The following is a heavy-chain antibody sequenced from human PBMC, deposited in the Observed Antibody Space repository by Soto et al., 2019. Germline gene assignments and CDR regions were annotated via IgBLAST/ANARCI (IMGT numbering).Heavy chain of an antibody. CDR3: ARVPQRIAVAGTSNRYYFDY. V-gene: IGHV3-21*01. CDR1: GFTFSNHT. D-gene: IGHD6-19*01. CDR2: ISSRDTYI. J-gene: IGHJ4*02. Sequence: GGSLRLSCAASGFTFSNHTMNWVRQAPGRGLEWVSSISSRDTYIYYADSVKGRFTISRDNAKNSLYLQTNSLRAEDTAVYYCARVPQRIAVAGTSNRYYFDYWGRGILVTVPS.